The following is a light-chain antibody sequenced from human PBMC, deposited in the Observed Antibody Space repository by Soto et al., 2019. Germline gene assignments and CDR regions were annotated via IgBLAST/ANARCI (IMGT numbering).Light chain of an antibody. CDR3: QQYGSYSPWT. Sequence: DIQMTQSPSTLSASVVYRVTITCRASQSIGSWLAWYQQKPGKAPKLLIYKASSLESGVPSRFSGSGSGTEFTLTISSLQPDDFASYYCQQYGSYSPWTFGQGTTVEIK. J-gene: IGKJ1*01. CDR1: QSIGSW. CDR2: KAS. V-gene: IGKV1-5*03.